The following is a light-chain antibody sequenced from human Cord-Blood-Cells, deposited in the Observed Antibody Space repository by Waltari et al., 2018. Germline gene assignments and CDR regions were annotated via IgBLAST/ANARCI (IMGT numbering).Light chain of an antibody. Sequence: DLKKHQCPSSLSVSIDAIFIITCRASQSISSHLNWYQQKPGKAPKLLIYAASSLQSGIPARFSGSGSGTEFTLTISSLQPEDFATYYCQQYNNTPYSFGPGTKVDIK. J-gene: IGKJ3*01. V-gene: IGKV1-39*01. CDR1: QSISSH. CDR3: QQYNNTPYS. CDR2: AAS.